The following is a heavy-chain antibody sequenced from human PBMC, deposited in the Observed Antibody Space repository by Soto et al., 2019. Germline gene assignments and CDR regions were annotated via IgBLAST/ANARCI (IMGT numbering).Heavy chain of an antibody. J-gene: IGHJ5*02. V-gene: IGHV3-74*01. CDR2: IDTDGSNT. D-gene: IGHD2-15*01. CDR1: GLTFNRYW. CDR3: AREFCSGGNCYTYYFDP. Sequence: GGSLRLSCAASGLTFNRYWMHWVRHAPGKGLVWVSHIDTDGSNTNYADSVKGRFTISRDNAKSTLFLQMNSLRDEDTAVYYCAREFCSGGNCYTYYFDPWGQGIPVTVS.